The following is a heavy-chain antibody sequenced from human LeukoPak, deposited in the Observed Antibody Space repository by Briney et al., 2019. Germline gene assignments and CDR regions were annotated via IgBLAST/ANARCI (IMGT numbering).Heavy chain of an antibody. V-gene: IGHV4-39*07. Sequence: SETLSLTCTVSGGSINSRTYYWGWIRQPPGKGLEWIGTIYYSGTTYYNPSLKSRVTISLDTSKNQFSLRLSSVTAADTAIYYCARGGYYGSGNDFRFDPWGQGTLVTVSS. CDR3: ARGGYYGSGNDFRFDP. D-gene: IGHD3-10*01. CDR2: IYYSGTT. J-gene: IGHJ5*02. CDR1: GGSINSRTYY.